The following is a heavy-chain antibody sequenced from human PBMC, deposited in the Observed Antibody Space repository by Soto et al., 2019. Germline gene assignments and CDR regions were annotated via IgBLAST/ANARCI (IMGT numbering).Heavy chain of an antibody. D-gene: IGHD4-4*01. CDR3: ARYDYNGYYFDD. J-gene: IGHJ4*02. CDR2: INPSGGST. Sequence: EASVKVSCKASGYTFSTYYMHWVRQAPGQGYEWMGIINPSGGSTTYAQKFQGRVTMTRDTSTTTVYMELSSLKSEDTAVYYCARYDYNGYYFDDWGQGTLVTVSS. CDR1: GYTFSTYY. V-gene: IGHV1-46*01.